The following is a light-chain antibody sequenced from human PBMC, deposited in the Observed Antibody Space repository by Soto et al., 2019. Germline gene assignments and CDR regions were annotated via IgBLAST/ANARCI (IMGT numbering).Light chain of an antibody. J-gene: IGKJ4*01. CDR3: QQYDSSPLT. Sequence: EIVLTQSPGTLSLSPGERATLSCRASQSVSSSYLAWYQQKPGQAPRLLIYGASSRATGIPDRFSGSGSGTDFTLTISRLEPGDFAVYYCQQYDSSPLTFGGGTKVE. V-gene: IGKV3-20*01. CDR2: GAS. CDR1: QSVSSSY.